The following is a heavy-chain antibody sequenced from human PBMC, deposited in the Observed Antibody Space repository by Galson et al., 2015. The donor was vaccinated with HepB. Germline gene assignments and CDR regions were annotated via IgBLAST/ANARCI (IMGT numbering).Heavy chain of an antibody. V-gene: IGHV3-15*01. CDR3: QYYDILIGPSRAFDI. CDR1: GFTFSNAW. D-gene: IGHD3-9*01. Sequence: LRLSYAASGFTFSNAWMSWVRQAPGKGLEWVGRIKSKTDGGTTDYAAPVKGRFTISRDDSKNTLYLQMNSLKTEDTAVYYCQYYDILIGPSRAFDIWGQGTMVTVSS. CDR2: IKSKTDGGTT. J-gene: IGHJ3*02.